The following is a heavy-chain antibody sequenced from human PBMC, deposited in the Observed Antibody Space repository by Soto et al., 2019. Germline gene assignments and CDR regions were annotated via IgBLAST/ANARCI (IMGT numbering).Heavy chain of an antibody. CDR3: AGHVLPVSVVPDNYYYYYGMDV. J-gene: IGHJ6*02. CDR2: IDPSDSYT. CDR1: GYSFTSYW. D-gene: IGHD2-21*01. Sequence: GESLKISCKGSGYSFTSYWISWVRQMPGKGLEWMGRIDPSDSYTNYSPSFQGHVTISADESISTAYLQWSSLKASDTAMYYCAGHVLPVSVVPDNYYYYYGMDVWGQGTTVTVSS. V-gene: IGHV5-10-1*01.